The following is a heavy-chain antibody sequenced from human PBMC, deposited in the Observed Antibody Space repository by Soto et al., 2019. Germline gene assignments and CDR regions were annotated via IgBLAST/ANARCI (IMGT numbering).Heavy chain of an antibody. CDR3: AXXXXXXXXTSCYYWEDXXXXXXX. CDR1: GFTFSSYE. J-gene: IGHJ3*01. Sequence: EVQLVESGGGLVQPGGSLRLSCAASGFTFSSYEMNWVRQAPGKGLEWVSYISSSGSTIYYADSVKGRFTISRDNAKXXLYLQMXXXXXXXXXXYYCAXXXXXXXXTSCYYWEDXXXXXXXWGQ. V-gene: IGHV3-48*03. CDR2: ISSSGSTI. D-gene: IGHD2-2*01.